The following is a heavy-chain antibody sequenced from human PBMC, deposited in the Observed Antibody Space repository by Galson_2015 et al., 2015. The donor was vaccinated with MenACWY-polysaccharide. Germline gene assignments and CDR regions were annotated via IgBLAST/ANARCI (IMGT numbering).Heavy chain of an antibody. CDR1: GFTFSSHA. V-gene: IGHV3-30-3*01. J-gene: IGHJ6*02. D-gene: IGHD2-2*01. Sequence: SLRLSCATSGFTFSSHAMHWVRQAPGKGLEWVAIISYDGTNKYYADSVKGRFTISRDNSKNTPYLQMNSLRGEDTAVYYCARDYCSRTSCYGMDVWGQGTTVTVSS. CDR3: ARDYCSRTSCYGMDV. CDR2: ISYDGTNK.